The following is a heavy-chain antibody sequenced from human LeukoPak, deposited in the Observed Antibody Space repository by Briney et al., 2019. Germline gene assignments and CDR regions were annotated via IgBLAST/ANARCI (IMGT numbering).Heavy chain of an antibody. CDR3: ARVVPAAMPASYYFDY. D-gene: IGHD2-2*01. CDR1: RFTFSSYS. Sequence: GGSLRLSCAASRFTFSSYSMNWVRQAPGKGLEWVSSISSSSSYIYYADSVKGRFTISRDNAKNSLYLQMNSLRAEDTAVYYCARVVPAAMPASYYFDYWGQGTLVTVSS. J-gene: IGHJ4*02. CDR2: ISSSSSYI. V-gene: IGHV3-21*01.